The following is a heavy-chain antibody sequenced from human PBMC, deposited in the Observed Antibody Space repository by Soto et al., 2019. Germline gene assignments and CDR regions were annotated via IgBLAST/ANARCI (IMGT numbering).Heavy chain of an antibody. CDR2: IYYSGSS. V-gene: IGHV4-59*01. J-gene: IGHJ4*01. CDR3: ASALDYYFRY. CDR1: GGSISGYY. Sequence: SETLSLTCPVSGGSISGYYWSWIRQPPGEGLEWIGYIYYSGSSNYNPSLKSRVTISVDTSKNHVSLKLRSVTAADTAVYYCASALDYYFRYWGHGTLVTVS.